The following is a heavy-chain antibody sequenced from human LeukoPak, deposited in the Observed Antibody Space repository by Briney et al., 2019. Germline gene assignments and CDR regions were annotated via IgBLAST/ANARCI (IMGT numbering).Heavy chain of an antibody. D-gene: IGHD1-26*01. CDR2: ISGSSGII. V-gene: IGHV3-48*01. J-gene: IGHJ2*01. Sequence: GGSLRLSCAASGFTFNTYTMNWVRQAPGKGLEWVSYISGSSGIIDYADSVRGRFTISRDNAKNSLFLHMNTLRAEDTAIYYCAKDRTVGASYWYFDLWGRGTLVTVSS. CDR3: AKDRTVGASYWYFDL. CDR1: GFTFNTYT.